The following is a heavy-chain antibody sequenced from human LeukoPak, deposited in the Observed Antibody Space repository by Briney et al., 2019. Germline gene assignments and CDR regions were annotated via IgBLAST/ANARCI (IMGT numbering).Heavy chain of an antibody. CDR1: GLTVSNNY. CDR3: ASYDSRAAHLDY. J-gene: IGHJ4*02. Sequence: PGGSLRLSCAASGLTVSNNYMSWVRQAPGKGLEWVSVIYVGGGPTYYADSVRGRFTISRDNSKNTVYLQMNSLRPEDTAVYYCASYDSRAAHLDYWVQGTLVTVSS. D-gene: IGHD3-22*01. V-gene: IGHV3-66*02. CDR2: IYVGGGPT.